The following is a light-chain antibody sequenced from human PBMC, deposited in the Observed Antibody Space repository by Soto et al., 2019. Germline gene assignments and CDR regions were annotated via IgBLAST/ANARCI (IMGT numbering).Light chain of an antibody. CDR3: QQSYGTPII. V-gene: IGKV1-39*01. Sequence: DIHITHSPSSLSASVGYRFTITCLASQSISNYLNWYQQKQGKAPKLLIYAASTLQSGVPSRFSGSGSGTDFTLTISSLQPEDSATYYCQQSYGTPIIFGQGTRLEIK. J-gene: IGKJ5*01. CDR2: AAS. CDR1: QSISNY.